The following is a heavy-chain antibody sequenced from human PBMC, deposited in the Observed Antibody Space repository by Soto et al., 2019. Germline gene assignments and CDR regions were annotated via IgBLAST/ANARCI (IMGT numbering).Heavy chain of an antibody. CDR3: ARWKVRGGDTKYNWFDP. V-gene: IGHV4-39*01. Sequence: SETLSLTCTVSGGSISSSSYYWGWIRQPPGKGLEWIGSIYYSGSTYYNPSLKSRVTISVDTSKNQFSLKLSSVTAADTAVYYCARWKVRGGDTKYNWFDPWGQGTLVTVSS. J-gene: IGHJ5*02. CDR1: GGSISSSSYY. CDR2: IYYSGST. D-gene: IGHD3-10*01.